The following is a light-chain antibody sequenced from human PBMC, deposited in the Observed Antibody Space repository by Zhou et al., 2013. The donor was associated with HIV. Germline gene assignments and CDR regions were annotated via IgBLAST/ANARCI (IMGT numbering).Light chain of an antibody. J-gene: IGKJ4*01. Sequence: AIRLTQSPSSLSASVGDRVTIICRASQGVSNDLAWYQQKPGKVPKLLIYDASTLQSGVPSRFSGSGSGTDFTLTISSLQPEDFATYYCQQVNSYPLTFGGGTKVEIK. V-gene: IGKV1-13*02. CDR3: QQVNSYPLT. CDR2: DAS. CDR1: QGVSND.